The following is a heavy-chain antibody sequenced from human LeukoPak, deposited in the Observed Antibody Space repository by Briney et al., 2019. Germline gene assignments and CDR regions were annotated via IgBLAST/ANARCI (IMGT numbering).Heavy chain of an antibody. CDR2: IIHSGNT. V-gene: IGHV4-4*02. Sequence: PSGTLSLTCAVSGGSISRSNWWTWVRQSPGKGLEWIGDIIHSGNTNYNPSLRSRLTISLDKSRNQFSLKLSSVTAADTAVYYCTGYNIPYTFEFRGQGTLVTVSS. CDR3: TGYNIPYTFEF. D-gene: IGHD1-14*01. J-gene: IGHJ4*02. CDR1: GGSISRSNW.